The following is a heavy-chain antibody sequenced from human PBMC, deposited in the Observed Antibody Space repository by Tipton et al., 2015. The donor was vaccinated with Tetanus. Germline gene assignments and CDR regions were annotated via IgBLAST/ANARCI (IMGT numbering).Heavy chain of an antibody. D-gene: IGHD2-15*01. CDR3: ARAHCSDGVCNFDF. CDR1: GYIFTNYW. CDR2: IYPGDSDT. Sequence: QLVQSGGEVKKPGESLKISCKGSGYIFTNYWIGRVRQKPGKGLEWMGIIYPGDSDTRYSPSFQGQVTISADKSIYTAYLQWSSLKASDTSMFYCARAHCSDGVCNFDFGGQGALVTFAS. J-gene: IGHJ4*02. V-gene: IGHV5-51*01.